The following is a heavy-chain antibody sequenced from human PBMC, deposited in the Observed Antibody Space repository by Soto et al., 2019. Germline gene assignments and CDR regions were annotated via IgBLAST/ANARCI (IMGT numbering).Heavy chain of an antibody. D-gene: IGHD3-3*02. Sequence: VQLLQSGGGLVQPAGSLRLSCAASGFSFRNYALSWVRLAPGKGLEWVSAISDTGSHTYYADSVKGRFTISRDNSKNTLFLQMDSLRSEDTAVYYCAKEMSIVRPYDYWGQGTLVTVFS. CDR2: ISDTGSHT. J-gene: IGHJ4*02. CDR1: GFSFRNYA. V-gene: IGHV3-23*01. CDR3: AKEMSIVRPYDY.